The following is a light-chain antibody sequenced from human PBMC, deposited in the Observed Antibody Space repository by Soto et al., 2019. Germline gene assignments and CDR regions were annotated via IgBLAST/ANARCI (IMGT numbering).Light chain of an antibody. CDR1: QSIDTY. J-gene: IGKJ2*01. V-gene: IGKV1-39*01. Sequence: EIQMTQSPSSLSASVGDRVTITCRASQSIDTYLNWYQQKPGKAPKLLIYSTSSLQSGVPSRYSGSGSGTEFTLIISSLQPEDFATYYCQQSYSTPLYTFGKGTKLEI. CDR2: STS. CDR3: QQSYSTPLYT.